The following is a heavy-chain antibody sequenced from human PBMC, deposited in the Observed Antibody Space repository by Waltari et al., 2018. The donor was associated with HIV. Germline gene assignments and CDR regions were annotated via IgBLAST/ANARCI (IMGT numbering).Heavy chain of an antibody. V-gene: IGHV3-21*01. Sequence: EVHLLESGGGLVKPGGSLRLSCEVSGFTFSNFSMNWVRQAPGKGMDWVSAISSSHTQMYYADSVKGRFTIFRDNAKKSLYLQMNSLRDEDTAVYYCVRGAGRDLLLFGGDFWGQGTLVTVSS. CDR1: GFTFSNFS. CDR2: ISSSHTQM. J-gene: IGHJ4*02. D-gene: IGHD3-16*01. CDR3: VRGAGRDLLLFGGDF.